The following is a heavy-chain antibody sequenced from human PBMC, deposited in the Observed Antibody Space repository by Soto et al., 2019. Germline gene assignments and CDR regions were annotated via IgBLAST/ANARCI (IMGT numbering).Heavy chain of an antibody. CDR1: GGSISSGGYY. CDR3: ARAPAGEVTVLHYYYYYGMDV. Sequence: SETLSLTCTVSGGSISSGGYYWSWIRQHPGKGLEWIGYIYYSGSTYYNPSLKSRVTISVDTSKDQFSLKLSSVTAADTAVYYCARAPAGEVTVLHYYYYYGMDVCGQGTTVTVSS. CDR2: IYYSGST. D-gene: IGHD3-16*01. V-gene: IGHV4-31*03. J-gene: IGHJ6*02.